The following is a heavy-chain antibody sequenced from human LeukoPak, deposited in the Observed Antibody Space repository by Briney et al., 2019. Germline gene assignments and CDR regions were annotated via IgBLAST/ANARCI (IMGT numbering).Heavy chain of an antibody. J-gene: IGHJ5*02. CDR2: IYPGDSDT. D-gene: IGHD3-10*01. CDR1: GSFFTSYW. Sequence: GASLKISCKGSGSFFTSYWIGWVRQMPGKGLERMGIIYPGDSDTSYSPPFQGQVTTSADKSISTAYLQWSSLKASDTAMYYCAKLYGSGSPNWFDPWGQGTLVTVSS. CDR3: AKLYGSGSPNWFDP. V-gene: IGHV5-51*01.